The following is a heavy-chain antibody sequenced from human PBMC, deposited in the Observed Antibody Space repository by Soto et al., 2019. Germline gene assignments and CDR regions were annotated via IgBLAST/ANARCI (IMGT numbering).Heavy chain of an antibody. D-gene: IGHD6-6*01. CDR3: ARGSSSYYHYGMDV. V-gene: IGHV4-30-2*01. CDR2: IYDSGST. J-gene: IGHJ6*02. CDR1: GDSISRGGYS. Sequence: PSETLSLTCAVSGDSISRGGYSWTWIRQPPGKALEWIGNIYDSGSTSYNPSLKSRVTISVDTSKNQFSLRLTSVTAADTAVYFCARGSSSYYHYGMDVSGQGTTVTVSS.